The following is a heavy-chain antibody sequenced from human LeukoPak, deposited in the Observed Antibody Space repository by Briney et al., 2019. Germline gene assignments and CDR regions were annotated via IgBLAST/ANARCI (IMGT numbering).Heavy chain of an antibody. V-gene: IGHV1-69*05. CDR3: ARDSVVAEAGRGVDY. CDR2: IIPIFGTA. CDR1: GGTFSTYA. J-gene: IGHJ4*02. D-gene: IGHD6-19*01. Sequence: GASVKVSCKASGGTFSTYAISWVRRAPGQGLEWMGGIIPIFGTANYAQKLQGRVTMTTDTSTSTAYMELRSLRSDDTAVYYCARDSVVAEAGRGVDYWGQGTLVTVSS.